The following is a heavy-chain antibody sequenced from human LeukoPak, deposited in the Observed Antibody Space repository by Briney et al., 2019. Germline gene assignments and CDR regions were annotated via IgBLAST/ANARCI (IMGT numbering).Heavy chain of an antibody. Sequence: PGGSLRLSCAASGFTFSSYGMHWVRQAPGRGLEWVAVISYDGSNKYYADSVKGRFTISRDNSKNTLYLQMNSLRAEDTAVYYCAKDGSYDSSGYPEYYFDYWGQGTLVTVSS. D-gene: IGHD3-22*01. CDR1: GFTFSSYG. CDR3: AKDGSYDSSGYPEYYFDY. V-gene: IGHV3-30*18. J-gene: IGHJ4*02. CDR2: ISYDGSNK.